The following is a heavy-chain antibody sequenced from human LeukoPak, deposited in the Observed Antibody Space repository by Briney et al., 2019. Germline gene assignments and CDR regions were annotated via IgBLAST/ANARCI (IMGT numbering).Heavy chain of an antibody. V-gene: IGHV4-59*12. J-gene: IGHJ4*02. CDR2: IYYTGST. D-gene: IGHD5-12*01. Sequence: PSETLSLTCTVSGGSISSYYWSWIRQPPGKGLEWIGYIYYTGSTYYNPSLKSRVTMSIDTSKNQFSLKLSSVTAADTAVYYCARDSTGYDYFDSWGQGALVTVSS. CDR3: ARDSTGYDYFDS. CDR1: GGSISSYY.